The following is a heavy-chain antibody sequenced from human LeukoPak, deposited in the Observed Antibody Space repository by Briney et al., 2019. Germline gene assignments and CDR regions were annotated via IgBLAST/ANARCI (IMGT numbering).Heavy chain of an antibody. Sequence: AASAKVSCKASGYTFTSYDINWVRQATGQGLEWMGWMNPNSGNTGYAQKFQGRVTMTRNTSISTAYMELSSLRSEDTAVYYCARYSSSSTPDFDPWGQGTLVTVSS. V-gene: IGHV1-8*01. CDR3: ARYSSSSTPDFDP. CDR2: MNPNSGNT. J-gene: IGHJ5*02. D-gene: IGHD6-6*01. CDR1: GYTFTSYD.